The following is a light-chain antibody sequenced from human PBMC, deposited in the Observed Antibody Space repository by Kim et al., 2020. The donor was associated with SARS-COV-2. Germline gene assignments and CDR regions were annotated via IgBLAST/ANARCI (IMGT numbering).Light chain of an antibody. V-gene: IGKV1-39*01. J-gene: IGKJ4*01. CDR3: QQSYSTPPLT. CDR2: AAS. CDR1: QSISSY. Sequence: DIQMTQSPSSLSASVGDRVTITCRASQSISSYLNWYQQKPGKAPKLLMYAASSLQSGVPSRFSGSGSGTDFTLTISSLQPEDFATYFCQQSYSTPPLTFGGGAKVDIK.